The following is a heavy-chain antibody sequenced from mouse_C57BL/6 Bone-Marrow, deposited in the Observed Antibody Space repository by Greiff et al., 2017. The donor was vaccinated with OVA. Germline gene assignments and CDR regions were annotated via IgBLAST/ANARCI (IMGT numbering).Heavy chain of an antibody. J-gene: IGHJ2*01. V-gene: IGHV1-82*01. Sequence: VQLQQSGPELVKPGASVKISCKASGYAFSGSWMNWVKQRPGKGLEWIGRIYPGDGDTNYNEKFKGKATLTADKSSSTAYMQLSSLTSEDSAVCVCANYNYDHPLDYWGQGTTLTVSS. CDR3: ANYNYDHPLDY. D-gene: IGHD2-4*01. CDR2: IYPGDGDT. CDR1: GYAFSGSW.